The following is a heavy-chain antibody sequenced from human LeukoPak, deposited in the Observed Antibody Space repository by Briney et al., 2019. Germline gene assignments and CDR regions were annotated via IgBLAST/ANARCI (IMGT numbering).Heavy chain of an antibody. V-gene: IGHV3-9*01. J-gene: IGHJ4*02. Sequence: GGSLRLSCAASGYTFDDYAMHWVRQTPGKGLERVSGISWNSGSIVYADSVKGRFTISRDNAKSSLYLQMNSLIAEDTALYYCTKGTWGNPFDYWGQGTLVTVSS. CDR2: ISWNSGSI. CDR3: TKGTWGNPFDY. CDR1: GYTFDDYA. D-gene: IGHD7-27*01.